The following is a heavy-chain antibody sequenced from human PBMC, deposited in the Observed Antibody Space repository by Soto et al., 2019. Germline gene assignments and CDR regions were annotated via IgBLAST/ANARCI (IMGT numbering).Heavy chain of an antibody. V-gene: IGHV3-23*01. CDR1: GFTFSTYA. J-gene: IGHJ4*02. Sequence: GGSLRLSCAASGFTFSTYAMSWVRQAPGKGLEWVSSLSGGGGSTYYADSVKGRFTISRDNSKNTLYLQMNSLRAEDTAVYYCAKLPGSALRFFDSWGQGTLVTVSS. CDR3: AKLPGSALRFFDS. D-gene: IGHD6-25*01. CDR2: LSGGGGST.